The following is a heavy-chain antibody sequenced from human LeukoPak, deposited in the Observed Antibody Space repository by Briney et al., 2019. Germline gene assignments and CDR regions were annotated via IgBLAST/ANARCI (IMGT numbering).Heavy chain of an antibody. D-gene: IGHD3-3*01. CDR1: GFTFSSYW. CDR3: AKDPWTSGGTIFGVVIRGFDP. Sequence: GGSLRLSCAASGFTFSSYWMHWVRQAPGRGLVWVSRINSDGSSTSYADSVKGRFTISRDNSKSTLYLQMNSLRAEDTAVYYCAKDPWTSGGTIFGVVIRGFDPWGQGTLVTVSS. J-gene: IGHJ5*02. CDR2: INSDGSST. V-gene: IGHV3-74*01.